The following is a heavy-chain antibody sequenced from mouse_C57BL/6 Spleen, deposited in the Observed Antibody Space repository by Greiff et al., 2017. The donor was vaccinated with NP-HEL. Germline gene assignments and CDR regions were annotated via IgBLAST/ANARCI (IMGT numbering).Heavy chain of an antibody. CDR2: IHPSDSDT. J-gene: IGHJ2*01. CDR3: AIYYGYGY. D-gene: IGHD1-1*01. CDR1: GYTFTSYW. V-gene: IGHV1-74*01. Sequence: QVQLKQPGAELVKPGASVKVSCKASGYTFTSYWMHWVKQRPGQGLEWIGRIHPSDSDTNYNQKFKGKATLTVDNSSSTAYMQLSSLASEDAAVYYYAIYYGYGYWGKGTTLTVSS.